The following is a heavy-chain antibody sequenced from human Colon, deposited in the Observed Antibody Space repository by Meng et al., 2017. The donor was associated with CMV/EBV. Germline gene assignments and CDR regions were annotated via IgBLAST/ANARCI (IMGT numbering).Heavy chain of an antibody. CDR1: GFSFANSW. V-gene: IGHV3-74*01. CDR2: LSSDESTS. D-gene: IGHD3-10*01. J-gene: IGHJ5*02. CDR3: ARGQGGSGTWHLDA. Sequence: GGSLRLSCAASGFSFANSWMHWARQVPGKGLVWVSRLSSDESTSAYADFAKGRFTMSRDSVQNTLYLQMNNVRGEDTAVYYCARGQGGSGTWHLDAWGQGTLVTVSS.